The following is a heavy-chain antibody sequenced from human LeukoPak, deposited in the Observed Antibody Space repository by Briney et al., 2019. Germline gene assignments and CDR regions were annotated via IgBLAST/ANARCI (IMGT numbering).Heavy chain of an antibody. J-gene: IGHJ4*02. CDR3: AKGRVYGDYSFDY. Sequence: GASVKVSCKASGGTFSSYAISWVRQAPGQGLEWMGRIIPILGIANYAQKFQGRVTITADKSTSTAYMELSSLRSEDTAVYYCAKGRVYGDYSFDYWGQGTLVTVSS. CDR1: GGTFSSYA. CDR2: IIPILGIA. V-gene: IGHV1-69*04. D-gene: IGHD4-17*01.